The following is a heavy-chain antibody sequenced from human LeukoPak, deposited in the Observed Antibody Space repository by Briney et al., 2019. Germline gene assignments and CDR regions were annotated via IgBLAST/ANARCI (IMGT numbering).Heavy chain of an antibody. CDR1: GGSISSCY. CDR3: ARAFYGDYESGYYFDY. D-gene: IGHD4-17*01. CDR2: IYYSGST. Sequence: KPSETLSLTCTVSGGSISSCYWSWIRQPPGKGLEWIGYIYYSGSTNYNPSLKSRVTISVDTSKNQFSLKLSSVTAADTAVYYCARAFYGDYESGYYFDYWGQGTLVTVSS. J-gene: IGHJ4*02. V-gene: IGHV4-59*12.